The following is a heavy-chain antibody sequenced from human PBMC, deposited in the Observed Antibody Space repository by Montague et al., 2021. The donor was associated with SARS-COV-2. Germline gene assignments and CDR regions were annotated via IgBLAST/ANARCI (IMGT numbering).Heavy chain of an antibody. CDR3: VKDYCYHNTVCSGVFFDD. Sequence: SLRLSCAASGFPFRIYAMSWVRQAPGEGLEWVSGIIEPGGAALYADSVKGRFTIFRDRSTDKLYLQMNSLRAEDTALYYCVKDYCYHNTVCSGVFFDDWGQGILVTVSS. V-gene: IGHV3-23*01. CDR1: GFPFRIYA. J-gene: IGHJ4*02. D-gene: IGHD3-16*02. CDR2: IIEPGGAA.